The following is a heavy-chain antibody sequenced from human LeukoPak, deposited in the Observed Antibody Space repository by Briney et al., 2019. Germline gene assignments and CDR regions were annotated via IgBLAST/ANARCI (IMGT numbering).Heavy chain of an antibody. V-gene: IGHV3-11*01. J-gene: IGHJ5*02. D-gene: IGHD1-7*01. CDR3: ARCPKYNWNWKHWFDP. CDR2: ISSSGSTI. Sequence: GGSLRLSCAASGFTSSDYYMGWIRQAPGKGLEWVSYISSSGSTIYYADSVKGRFTISRDNAKNSLYLQMNSLRAEDTAVYYCARCPKYNWNWKHWFDPWGQGTLVTVSS. CDR1: GFTSSDYY.